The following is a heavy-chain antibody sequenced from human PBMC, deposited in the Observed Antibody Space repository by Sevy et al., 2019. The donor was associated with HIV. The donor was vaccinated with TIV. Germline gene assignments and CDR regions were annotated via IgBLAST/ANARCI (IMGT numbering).Heavy chain of an antibody. J-gene: IGHJ4*02. V-gene: IGHV1-46*01. Sequence: ASVKVSYRASGDTLTNNYMHWVRQAPGQGLEWMGMVDPSGGNATYAQNFQGRVIMTRDTSTSTLYMDLSSLRSEDTAVYYCVRADPAQHFDSWGQGTLVTVSS. CDR1: GDTLTNNY. CDR3: VRADPAQHFDS. CDR2: VDPSGGNA.